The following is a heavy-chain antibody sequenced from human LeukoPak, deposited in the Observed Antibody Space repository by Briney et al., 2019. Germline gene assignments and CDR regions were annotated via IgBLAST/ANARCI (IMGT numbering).Heavy chain of an antibody. D-gene: IGHD3-22*01. J-gene: IGHJ3*02. CDR1: GGTFSSYA. V-gene: IGHV1-69*06. Sequence: SVKVSCKASGGTFSSYAISWVRQAPGQGLEWMGGIIPIFGTANYAQKFQGRVTITADKSTSTAYMELSSLRSEDTAVYYCARDLLYYDSSGYYGDAFDIWGQGTMVTVSS. CDR3: ARDLLYYDSSGYYGDAFDI. CDR2: IIPIFGTA.